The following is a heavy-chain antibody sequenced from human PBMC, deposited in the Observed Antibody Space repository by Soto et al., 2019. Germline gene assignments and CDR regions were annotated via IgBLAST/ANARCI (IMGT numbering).Heavy chain of an antibody. CDR1: GYTFTYYH. J-gene: IGHJ4*02. V-gene: IGHV1-46*01. Sequence: GPSVKVSCKASGYTFTYYHIHWVRQAPGQGLEWMGIINPNGGDTTYEQKFQGRVTMTRDTSTNTVYMEVSSLTSEDTALYYCARVPYSAYLLFYLDNWGQGTLVTVSS. D-gene: IGHD2-15*01. CDR3: ARVPYSAYLLFYLDN. CDR2: INPNGGDT.